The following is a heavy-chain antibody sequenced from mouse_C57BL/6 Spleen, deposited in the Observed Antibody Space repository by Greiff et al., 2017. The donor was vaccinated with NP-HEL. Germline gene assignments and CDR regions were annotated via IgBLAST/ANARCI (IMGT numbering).Heavy chain of an antibody. Sequence: QVQLQQSGPELVKPGASVKLSCKASGYTFTSYDINWVKQRPGQGLEWIGWIYPRDGSTKYNEKFKGKATLTVDTSSSTAYMELHSLTSEDSAVYFCARNRYYGSSYAMDYWGQGTSVTVSS. CDR3: ARNRYYGSSYAMDY. J-gene: IGHJ4*01. CDR1: GYTFTSYD. D-gene: IGHD1-1*01. CDR2: IYPRDGST. V-gene: IGHV1-85*01.